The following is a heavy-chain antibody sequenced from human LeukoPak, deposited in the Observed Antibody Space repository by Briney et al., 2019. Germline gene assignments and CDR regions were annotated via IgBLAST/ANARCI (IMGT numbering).Heavy chain of an antibody. Sequence: ASVKVSCKASGGTFSSYAISWVRQAPGQGLEWMGRIIPIFGTANYAQKLQGRVTITTDESTSTAYMELSSLRSEDTAVYYCARDRAYLYYYDSSGYLDYWGQGTLVTVSS. D-gene: IGHD3-22*01. CDR1: GGTFSSYA. CDR2: IIPIFGTA. CDR3: ARDRAYLYYYDSSGYLDY. J-gene: IGHJ4*02. V-gene: IGHV1-69*05.